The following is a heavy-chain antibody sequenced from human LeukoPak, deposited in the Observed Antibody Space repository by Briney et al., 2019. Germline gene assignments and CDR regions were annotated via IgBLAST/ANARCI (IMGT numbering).Heavy chain of an antibody. Sequence: GGSLRLSCAASGFTFSSYGMHWVRQAPGKGLEWVAVISYDGSNKYYADSVKGRFTISRDNSKNTLYLQMNSLRAEDTAVYYCAKAPSTVVEWGQGTLVTVSS. J-gene: IGHJ4*02. CDR3: AKAPSTVVE. D-gene: IGHD4-23*01. CDR1: GFTFSSYG. V-gene: IGHV3-30*18. CDR2: ISYDGSNK.